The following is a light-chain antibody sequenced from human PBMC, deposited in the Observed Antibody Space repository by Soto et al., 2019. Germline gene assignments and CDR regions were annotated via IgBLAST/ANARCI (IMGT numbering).Light chain of an antibody. J-gene: IGLJ2*01. CDR2: DVT. Sequence: QSALTQPASVSGSPGQSITISCTGTSSDDGGYNYVSWYQHHPGKAPKLMIYDVTNRPSGVSNRFSGSKSGNTASLTISGVQSEDEASYYCSSYTTTSTVVFGGGTKLTVL. CDR1: SSDDGGYNY. V-gene: IGLV2-14*03. CDR3: SSYTTTSTVV.